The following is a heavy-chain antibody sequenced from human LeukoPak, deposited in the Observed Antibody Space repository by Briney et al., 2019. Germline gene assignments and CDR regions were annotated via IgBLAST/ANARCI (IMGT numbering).Heavy chain of an antibody. CDR3: ARDGDIVVVVAASYYYGMDV. CDR2: IIPILGIA. Sequence: SVKVSCKASGGTFSSYAISWVRQAPGQELEWMGRIIPILGIANYAQKFQGRVTITADKSTSTAYMELSSLRSEDTAVYYCARDGDIVVVVAASYYYGMDVWGQGTTVTVSS. V-gene: IGHV1-69*04. J-gene: IGHJ6*02. CDR1: GGTFSSYA. D-gene: IGHD2-15*01.